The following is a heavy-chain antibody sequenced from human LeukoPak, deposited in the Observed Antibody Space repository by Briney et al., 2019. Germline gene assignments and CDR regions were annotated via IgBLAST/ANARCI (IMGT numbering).Heavy chain of an antibody. CDR2: ISGSGGGT. CDR1: GFTFSSYA. J-gene: IGHJ3*02. CDR3: AKDGGYRLPRYGAFDI. V-gene: IGHV3-23*01. D-gene: IGHD1-1*01. Sequence: GGSLRLSCAASGFTFSSYAMSWVRQAPGKGLEWVSAISGSGGGTYYADSVKGRFTISRDNSKNTLYRQMNSLRAEDTAVYYCAKDGGYRLPRYGAFDIWGQGTMVTVSS.